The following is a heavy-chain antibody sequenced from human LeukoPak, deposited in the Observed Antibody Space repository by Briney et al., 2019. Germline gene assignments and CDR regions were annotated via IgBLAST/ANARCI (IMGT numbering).Heavy chain of an antibody. Sequence: ASVKVSCKASGYTFTSYAMHWVRQAPGQRLEWMGWINAGNGNTKYSQMFQGRVTITRDTSASTAYMELSSLRSEDTAVYYCARGGVAWLVLTHWFDPWGQGTLVTVSS. D-gene: IGHD6-19*01. CDR1: GYTFTSYA. J-gene: IGHJ5*02. V-gene: IGHV1-3*01. CDR2: INAGNGNT. CDR3: ARGGVAWLVLTHWFDP.